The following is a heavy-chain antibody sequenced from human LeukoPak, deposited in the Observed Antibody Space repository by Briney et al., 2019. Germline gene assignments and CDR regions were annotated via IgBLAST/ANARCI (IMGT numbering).Heavy chain of an antibody. J-gene: IGHJ4*02. Sequence: ASVKVSCKASGYTFTSYGISWVRQAPGQGLEWMGWISAYNGNTNYAQKLQGRVTMTTDTSTSTAYMELRSLRSDDTAVYYCARDFPDYYDSSGSPYFDYWGQGTLVTVSS. V-gene: IGHV1-18*01. CDR1: GYTFTSYG. CDR2: ISAYNGNT. D-gene: IGHD3-22*01. CDR3: ARDFPDYYDSSGSPYFDY.